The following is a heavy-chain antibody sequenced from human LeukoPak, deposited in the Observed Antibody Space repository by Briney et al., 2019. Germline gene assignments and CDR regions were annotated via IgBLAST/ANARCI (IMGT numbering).Heavy chain of an antibody. CDR3: TTPGTLSSFDY. J-gene: IGHJ4*02. CDR1: GFTFSNAW. D-gene: IGHD3-10*01. CDR2: IKSKSDGGTT. Sequence: GGSLRLPCAASGFTFSNAWMSWVRQAPGKGLEWAGRIKSKSDGGTTDYAAPVKGRFTISRDDSKNTLFLQMNSLKTEDTAVYYCTTPGTLSSFDYWGQGTLVTVSS. V-gene: IGHV3-15*01.